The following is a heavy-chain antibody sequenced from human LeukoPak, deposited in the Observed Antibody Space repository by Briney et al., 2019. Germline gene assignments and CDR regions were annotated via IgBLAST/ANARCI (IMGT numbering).Heavy chain of an antibody. V-gene: IGHV4-39*01. CDR1: GGSISSSSYY. CDR3: ARRETGGSYYFDY. CDR2: IYYSGST. D-gene: IGHD1-1*01. Sequence: SETLSLTCTVSGGSISSSSYYWGWIRQPPGKGLEWIGSIYYSGSTYYNPSLKSRVTISVDTSKNQFSLKLSSVTAADTAVYYCARRETGGSYYFDYWGQGTLVTVSS. J-gene: IGHJ4*02.